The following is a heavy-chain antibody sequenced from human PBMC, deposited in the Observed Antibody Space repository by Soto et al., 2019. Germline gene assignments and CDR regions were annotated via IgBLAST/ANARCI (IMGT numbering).Heavy chain of an antibody. J-gene: IGHJ4*02. Sequence: GGSLRLSCAASGFTFSSYAMSWVRQAPGKGLEWVSAISGSGGSTYYADSVKGRFTISRDNSKNTLYLQMNSLRAEDTAVYYCAKVNRVVVAATPDYWGQGTLVTVSS. CDR3: AKVNRVVVAATPDY. V-gene: IGHV3-23*01. D-gene: IGHD2-15*01. CDR1: GFTFSSYA. CDR2: ISGSGGST.